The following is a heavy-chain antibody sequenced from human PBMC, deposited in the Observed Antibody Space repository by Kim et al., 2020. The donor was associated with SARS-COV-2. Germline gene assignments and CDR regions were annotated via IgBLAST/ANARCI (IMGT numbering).Heavy chain of an antibody. V-gene: IGHV1-46*01. CDR1: GYTFTSYY. Sequence: ASVKVSCKASGYTFTSYYMHWVRQAPGQGLEWMGIINPSGGSTSYAQKFQGRVTMTRDTSTSTVYMELSSLRSEDTAVYYCARVGAERGIAVADTIRAYYYGMDVWGQGTTVTVSS. CDR2: INPSGGST. D-gene: IGHD6-19*01. CDR3: ARVGAERGIAVADTIRAYYYGMDV. J-gene: IGHJ6*02.